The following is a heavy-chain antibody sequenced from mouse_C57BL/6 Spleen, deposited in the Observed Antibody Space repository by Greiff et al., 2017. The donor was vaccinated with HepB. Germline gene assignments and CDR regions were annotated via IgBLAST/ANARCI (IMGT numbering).Heavy chain of an antibody. CDR1: GYAFSSYW. J-gene: IGHJ1*03. CDR2: IYPGDGDT. V-gene: IGHV1-80*01. D-gene: IGHD1-1*01. Sequence: QVQLQQSGAELVKPGASVKISCKASGYAFSSYWMNWVKQRPGKGLEWIGQIYPGDGDTNYNGKFKGKATLTADKSSSTAYMQLSSLTSEDSAVYFCAGITTVVDWYFDVWGTGTTVTVSS. CDR3: AGITTVVDWYFDV.